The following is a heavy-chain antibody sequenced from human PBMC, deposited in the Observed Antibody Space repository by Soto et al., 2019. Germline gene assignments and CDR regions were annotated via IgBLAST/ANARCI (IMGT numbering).Heavy chain of an antibody. CDR1: GFTVSSYG. CDR3: ARAITTVTGFEH. CDR2: ISSSSSII. Sequence: GGALRLSCAASGFTVSSYGINGVRQAPGKGLEWVSYISSSSSIIYYADSVKGRVTISRDEAKNSLYLQRNTLRDEDTAVYYCARAITTVTGFEHWGHGALVTV. J-gene: IGHJ4*01. V-gene: IGHV3-48*02. D-gene: IGHD4-4*01.